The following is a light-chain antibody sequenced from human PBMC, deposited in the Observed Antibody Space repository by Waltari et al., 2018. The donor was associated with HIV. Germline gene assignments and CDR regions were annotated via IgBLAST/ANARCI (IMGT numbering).Light chain of an antibody. CDR2: RNN. Sequence: QSVLTQPPSASGTPGQRVTISCSGSSSNIGSNYVYWYQQLPGTAPKLLIYRNNRRPSGVPDRFSGSKSGTSASLAISGLRSEDEADYYCATWDDSLNVVFGGGTKLTVL. J-gene: IGLJ3*02. CDR3: ATWDDSLNVV. V-gene: IGLV1-47*01. CDR1: SSNIGSNY.